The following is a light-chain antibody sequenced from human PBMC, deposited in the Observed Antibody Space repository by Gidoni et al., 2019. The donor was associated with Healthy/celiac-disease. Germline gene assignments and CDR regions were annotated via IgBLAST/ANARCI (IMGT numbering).Light chain of an antibody. CDR1: QSVSSN. CDR3: QQYNNWPRT. Sequence: IVITQSPATLSVSPGERATLSCRASQSVSSNLAWYQPTPGQAPRLLIYGASTRATGIPARFSGSGSGTEFTLTISSLQSEDFAVYYCQQYNNWPRTFGQGTKVEIK. CDR2: GAS. V-gene: IGKV3-15*01. J-gene: IGKJ1*01.